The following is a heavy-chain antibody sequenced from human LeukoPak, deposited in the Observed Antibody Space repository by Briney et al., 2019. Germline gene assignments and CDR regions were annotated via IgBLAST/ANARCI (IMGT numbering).Heavy chain of an antibody. J-gene: IGHJ4*02. Sequence: ASVKVSCKASGYTFTGYYMHWVRQAPGQGLEWMGWINPNSGGTNYAQKFQGRVTMTSDTSINTAYLELSSLSSDDTAVYYCARATGDYVWGSFRSHYASWGQGSLVTVSS. D-gene: IGHD3-16*02. CDR1: GYTFTGYY. V-gene: IGHV1-2*02. CDR2: INPNSGGT. CDR3: ARATGDYVWGSFRSHYAS.